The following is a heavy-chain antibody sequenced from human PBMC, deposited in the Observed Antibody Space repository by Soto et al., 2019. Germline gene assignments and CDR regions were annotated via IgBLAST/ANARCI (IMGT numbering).Heavy chain of an antibody. V-gene: IGHV4-30-4*01. CDR2: IYYSGST. J-gene: IGHJ5*02. Sequence: QVQLQESGPGLVKPSQTLSLTCTVSGGSISSGDYYWSWIRQPPGKGLEWIGYIYYSGSTYYNPSLKSRVTTSVDTSKNHFSLKLNSVTAADTAVYYCARTMVVTQTWFDPWGQGTLVTVSS. D-gene: IGHD2-21*02. CDR1: GGSISSGDYY. CDR3: ARTMVVTQTWFDP.